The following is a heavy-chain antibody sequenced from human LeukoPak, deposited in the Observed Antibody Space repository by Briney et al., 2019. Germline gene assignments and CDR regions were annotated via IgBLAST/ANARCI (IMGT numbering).Heavy chain of an antibody. Sequence: ASVKVSCKASGYTFTGHYMHWVRQAPGQGLEWMGWINPNSGGTSYAQKFRGRATLPRDTSISTVYMDERRLRLDEAAVSFCARDLGGRRVGVYWGQGTLVTVSS. CDR1: GYTFTGHY. V-gene: IGHV1-2*02. CDR3: ARDLGGRRVGVY. CDR2: INPNSGGT. J-gene: IGHJ4*02. D-gene: IGHD3-10*01.